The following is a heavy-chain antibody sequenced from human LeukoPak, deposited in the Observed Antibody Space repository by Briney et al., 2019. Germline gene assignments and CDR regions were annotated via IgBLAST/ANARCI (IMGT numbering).Heavy chain of an antibody. CDR1: GFTFGSYG. V-gene: IGHV3-30*18. CDR3: ANDYGDHRTPYY. CDR2: ISYDGSNK. J-gene: IGHJ4*02. D-gene: IGHD4-17*01. Sequence: GGSLRLSCAASGFTFGSYGMHWVRQAPGKGLEWVAVISYDGSNKYYADSVKGRFTISRDNSKNTLYLQMNSLRAEDTAVYYCANDYGDHRTPYYWGQGTLVTVSS.